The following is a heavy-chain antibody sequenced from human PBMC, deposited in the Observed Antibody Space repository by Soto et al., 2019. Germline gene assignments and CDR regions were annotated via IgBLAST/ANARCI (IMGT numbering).Heavy chain of an antibody. V-gene: IGHV4-34*06. D-gene: IGHD1-1*01. J-gene: IGHJ6*02. CDR3: TTQGFGFLHGLVDV. Sequence: LTCAVYGGSFSGYYWTWIRQPPGTGLEWIGEINHSGSTNYNPSLKSRLFISVDTSKNQVSLNLASVTAADTAVYYCTTQGFGFLHGLVDVWGQGTTVTAP. CDR2: INHSGST. CDR1: GGSFSGYY.